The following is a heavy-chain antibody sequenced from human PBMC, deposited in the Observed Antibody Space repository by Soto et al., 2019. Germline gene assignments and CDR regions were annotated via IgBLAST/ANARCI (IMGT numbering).Heavy chain of an antibody. D-gene: IGHD1-1*01. CDR2: IYYSGST. Sequence: ESGPTLVEPTETLTLACTVSGFSLSNARMGVSWIRQPPGKGLEWIGYIYYSGSTNYNPSLKSRVTISVDTSKNQFSLKLSSVTAADTAVYYCARRYGYSFDYWGQGTLVTVSS. CDR3: ARRYGYSFDY. CDR1: GFSLSNARMG. J-gene: IGHJ4*02. V-gene: IGHV4-61*01.